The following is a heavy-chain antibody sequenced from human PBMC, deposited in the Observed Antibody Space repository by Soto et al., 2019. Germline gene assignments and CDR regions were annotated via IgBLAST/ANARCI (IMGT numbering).Heavy chain of an antibody. D-gene: IGHD2-15*01. J-gene: IGHJ6*03. V-gene: IGHV4-39*07. CDR2: INHSGST. CDR3: ARGRYCSGGSCYRYYYMDV. Sequence: SETLSLTCTVSGGSISSSSYYWSWIRQPPGKGLEWIGEINHSGSTNYNPSLKSRVTISVDTSKNQFSLKLSSVTAADTAVYYCARGRYCSGGSCYRYYYMDVWGKGTTVTVSS. CDR1: GGSISSSSYY.